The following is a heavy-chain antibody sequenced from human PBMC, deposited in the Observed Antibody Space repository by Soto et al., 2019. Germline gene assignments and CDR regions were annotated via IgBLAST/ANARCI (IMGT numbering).Heavy chain of an antibody. Sequence: PGESLTLSCKGSGFIFPNYWIAWVRQMPGQGLEWVGIIYTGDSDTRYNPSFQGQVTISVDRSTATTYLQWNSLKASDTAMYFCARSLGATEGGAFEYWGQGTPVTVSS. CDR3: ARSLGATEGGAFEY. CDR1: GFIFPNYW. V-gene: IGHV5-51*01. CDR2: IYTGDSDT. D-gene: IGHD1-1*01. J-gene: IGHJ4*02.